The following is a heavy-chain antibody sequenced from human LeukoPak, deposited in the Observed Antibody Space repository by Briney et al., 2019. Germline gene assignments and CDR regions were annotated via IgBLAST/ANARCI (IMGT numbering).Heavy chain of an antibody. J-gene: IGHJ4*02. D-gene: IGHD1-26*01. Sequence: SETLSLTCSVSGASITSDYWSWIRQPPRKGLEWVGYVHHSGSTNYNPSLKSRVTISVDTSKNQFSLKLSSVTAAYTAVYYCARGVGATYYFDYWGQGTLVTVSS. CDR1: GASITSDY. CDR3: ARGVGATYYFDY. CDR2: VHHSGST. V-gene: IGHV4-59*08.